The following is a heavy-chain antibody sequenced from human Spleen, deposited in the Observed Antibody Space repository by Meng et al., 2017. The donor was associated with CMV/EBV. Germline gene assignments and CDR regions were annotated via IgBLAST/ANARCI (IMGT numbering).Heavy chain of an antibody. J-gene: IGHJ4*02. CDR2: IYNSGNT. D-gene: IGHD2-2*02. CDR1: GGSLSFHY. CDR3: ARVVVAPASILDY. V-gene: IGHV4-30-4*01. Sequence: SETLSLTCAVYGGSLSFHYWSWIRQPPGEGLDWIGNIYNSGNTHYNSSLKSRVIISLDTSKNQFSLNLTSVTAADTAVYYCARVVVAPASILDYWGQGTLVTVSS.